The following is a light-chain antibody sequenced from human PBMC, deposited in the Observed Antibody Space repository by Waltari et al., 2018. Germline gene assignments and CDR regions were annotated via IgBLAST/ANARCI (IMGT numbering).Light chain of an antibody. J-gene: IGKJ2*01. Sequence: VLTQSPGTLSLSPGERATLPCRTSQSVSGSSLPGYQQKSGQPPRLLIHGASSRATGIPDRFSGSGSGTDFTLTISRLEPEDVVMYYCQHYGSSSGYTFGQGTKLEIK. V-gene: IGKV3-20*01. CDR3: QHYGSSSGYT. CDR1: QSVSGSS. CDR2: GAS.